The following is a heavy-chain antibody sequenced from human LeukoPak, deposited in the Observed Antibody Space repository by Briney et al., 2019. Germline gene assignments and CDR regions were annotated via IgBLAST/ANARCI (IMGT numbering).Heavy chain of an antibody. J-gene: IGHJ4*02. CDR3: ARDPWGVVVPAAMEDY. Sequence: GGSLRLSCAASGFTFSSYSMNWVRQAPGKGLEWVSSISSSSSYIYYADSVKGRFTISRDNAKNSLYLQMNSLRAEDTAVYYCARDPWGVVVPAAMEDYWGQGTLATVSS. CDR2: ISSSSSYI. CDR1: GFTFSSYS. V-gene: IGHV3-21*01. D-gene: IGHD2-2*01.